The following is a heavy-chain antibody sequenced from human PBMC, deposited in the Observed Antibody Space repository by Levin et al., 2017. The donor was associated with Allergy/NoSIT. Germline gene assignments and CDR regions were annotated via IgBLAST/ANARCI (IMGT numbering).Heavy chain of an antibody. J-gene: IGHJ4*02. D-gene: IGHD3-3*01. V-gene: IGHV4-61*01. CDR1: GGSVTSGSYY. Sequence: SETLSLTCTVSGGSVTSGSYYWSWMRQPPGKGLEWIGYIYYTVTTNYNPSLKSRVTISVDTSKNQFSLNLGSVTAADTAVYYCARRRTYYDSWSGPGDYWGQGTLVIVSS. CDR3: ARRRTYYDSWSGPGDY. CDR2: IYYTVTT.